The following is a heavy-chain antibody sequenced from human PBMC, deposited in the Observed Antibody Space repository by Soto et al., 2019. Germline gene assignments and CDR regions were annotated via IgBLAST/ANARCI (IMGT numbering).Heavy chain of an antibody. V-gene: IGHV3-30-3*02. J-gene: IGHJ6*02. CDR3: AKVSHVIAALSSRPAYYYGMAV. CDR1: RLTFNIFA. CDR2: ISYDVSNK. D-gene: IGHD6-6*01. Sequence: PGGSTRVSCAASRLTFNIFAIDLVRKATCKGLDCVSFISYDVSNKYYADSVKGRFTISRDNSKNTLYLQMNSLRAEDTAVYYCAKVSHVIAALSSRPAYYYGMAVWVHGTTVPV.